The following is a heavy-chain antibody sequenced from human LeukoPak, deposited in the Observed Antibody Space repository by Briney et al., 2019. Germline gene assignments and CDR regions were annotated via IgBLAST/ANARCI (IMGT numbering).Heavy chain of an antibody. CDR2: INTNTGNP. V-gene: IGHV7-4-1*02. CDR1: GYTFTSYA. D-gene: IGHD3-10*01. CDR3: ARVGGFRQKNYFDY. J-gene: IGHJ4*02. Sequence: ASVNVSCKASGYTFTSYAMNWVRQAPGQGLEWMGWINTNTGNPTYAQGFTGRFVFSLDTSVSAAYLQISSLKAEDTAVYYCARVGGFRQKNYFDYWGQGTLVTVSS.